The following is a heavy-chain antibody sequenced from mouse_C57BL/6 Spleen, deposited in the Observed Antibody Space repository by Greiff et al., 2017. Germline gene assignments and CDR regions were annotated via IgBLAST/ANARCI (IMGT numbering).Heavy chain of an antibody. CDR1: GYTFTSYW. J-gene: IGHJ4*01. D-gene: IGHD3-3*01. CDR2: IDPSDSET. V-gene: IGHV1-52*01. CDR3: AREGGGADAMDY. Sequence: QVQLQQSGAELVRPGSSVKLSCKASGYTFTSYWMHWVKQRPIQGLEWIGNIDPSDSETHYNQKFKDKATLTVDKSSSTAYMQLSSLTSEDSAVYYCAREGGGADAMDYWGQGTSVTVSS.